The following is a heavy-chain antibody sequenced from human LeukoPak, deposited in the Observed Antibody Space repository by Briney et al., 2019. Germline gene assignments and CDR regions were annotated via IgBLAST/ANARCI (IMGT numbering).Heavy chain of an antibody. CDR3: ARGKLWFGEFGLYNWFDP. V-gene: IGHV4-30-4*08. J-gene: IGHJ5*02. CDR1: GGSISSGDYY. D-gene: IGHD3-10*01. Sequence: SQTLSLTCTVSGGSISSGDYYWSWIRQPPGKGLEWIGYIYYSGSTYYNPSLKSRVTISVDTSKNQFSLKLSSVTAADTAVYYCARGKLWFGEFGLYNWFDPWGQGTLVTVSS. CDR2: IYYSGST.